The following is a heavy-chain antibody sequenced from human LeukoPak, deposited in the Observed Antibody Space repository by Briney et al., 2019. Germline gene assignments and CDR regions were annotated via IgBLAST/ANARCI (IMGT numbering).Heavy chain of an antibody. CDR3: ARGGITYYDSSGLDY. CDR1: GRSISSYY. V-gene: IGHV4-4*07. Sequence: SETLSLTCTVSGRSISSYYWGWIRQPAGKGLEWIERIYTSGSTNNNPSLKSRVTMSVDTSKNQFSLKLSSVTAADTAVYYCARGGITYYDSSGLDYWGQGTLVTVSS. J-gene: IGHJ4*02. D-gene: IGHD3-22*01. CDR2: IYTSGST.